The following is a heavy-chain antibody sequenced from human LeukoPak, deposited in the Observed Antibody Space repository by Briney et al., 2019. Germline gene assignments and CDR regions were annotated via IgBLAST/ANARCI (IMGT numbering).Heavy chain of an antibody. CDR3: ARVVPAAINYYYYYMDV. Sequence: PGGSLRLSCAASGFTFSSYSMNWVRQAPGKGLEWVSYISSSSSTIYYADSVKGRFTISRDNAKNSLYLQMNSLRAEDTAVYYCARVVPAAINYYYYYMDVWGKGTTVTVSS. CDR1: GFTFSSYS. V-gene: IGHV3-48*01. J-gene: IGHJ6*03. D-gene: IGHD2-2*01. CDR2: ISSSSSTI.